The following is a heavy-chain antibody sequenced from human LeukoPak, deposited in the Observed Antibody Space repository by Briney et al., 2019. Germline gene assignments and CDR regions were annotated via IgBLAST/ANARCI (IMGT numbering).Heavy chain of an antibody. Sequence: GRSLRLSCAASGFTFSSYAMHWVRQAPGKGLEWVGRIRKRPNSYTTEYAASVQGRFAISRDDSKNSLYLQMNSLKTEDTAVYYCARVSTTVAGSDYLDYWGQGTQVTISS. V-gene: IGHV3-72*01. CDR3: ARVSTTVAGSDYLDY. D-gene: IGHD6-19*01. CDR1: GFTFSSYA. CDR2: IRKRPNSYTT. J-gene: IGHJ4*02.